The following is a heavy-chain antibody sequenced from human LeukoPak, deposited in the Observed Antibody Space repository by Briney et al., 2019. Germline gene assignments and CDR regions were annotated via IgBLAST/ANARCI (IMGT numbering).Heavy chain of an antibody. D-gene: IGHD3-3*01. Sequence: SEALSLTCAVYGGSFSGYYWSWIRQPPGKGLEWIGEINHSGSANYNPSLKSRVTISVDTSKNQFSLKLSSVTAADTAVYYCARGLTILAIDYWGQGTLVTVSS. V-gene: IGHV4-34*01. CDR3: ARGLTILAIDY. J-gene: IGHJ4*02. CDR2: INHSGSA. CDR1: GGSFSGYY.